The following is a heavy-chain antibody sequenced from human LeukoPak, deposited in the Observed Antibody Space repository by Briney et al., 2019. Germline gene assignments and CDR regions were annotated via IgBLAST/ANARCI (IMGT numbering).Heavy chain of an antibody. CDR3: SQIIEVQIDY. V-gene: IGHV4-39*07. Sequence: PSETLSLTCTVSGASITNSDYYWAWIRQSPGKGLEWIGSIYYSGDTYYNPSLESRVTISRDTSKNQLSLKLSSVTAADTAVYYCSQIIEVQIDYWGQGTLVTVSS. CDR1: GASITNSDYY. J-gene: IGHJ4*02. CDR2: IYYSGDT.